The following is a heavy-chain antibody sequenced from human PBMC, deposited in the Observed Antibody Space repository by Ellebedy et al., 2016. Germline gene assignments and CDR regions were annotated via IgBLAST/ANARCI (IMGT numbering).Heavy chain of an antibody. D-gene: IGHD6-13*01. CDR2: INWNSGTM. CDR1: GFTFDDFA. Sequence: GGSLRLSCAASGFTFDDFAMHWVRQAPGMGLEWVSGINWNSGTMHYTDSVKGRFTISRDNAKNSLYLQMHSLRAEDTAFYYCVKGSIAVTGTCFDSWGQGTLVTVSS. CDR3: VKGSIAVTGTCFDS. V-gene: IGHV3-9*01. J-gene: IGHJ4*02.